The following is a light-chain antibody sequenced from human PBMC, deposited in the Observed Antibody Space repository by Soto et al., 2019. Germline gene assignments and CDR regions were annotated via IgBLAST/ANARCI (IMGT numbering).Light chain of an antibody. V-gene: IGKV3-15*01. J-gene: IGKJ2*01. CDR2: GAS. CDR1: QSVSSN. CDR3: RHYNNWPFT. Sequence: EIVMTQSPATLSVSLGERATLSCRASQSVSSNLAWYKQKPGQPPSLLIYGASARATGIPARFSGSGSGTEFTLTISSLQSEDFAVYYCRHYNNWPFTFGQGTKLEIK.